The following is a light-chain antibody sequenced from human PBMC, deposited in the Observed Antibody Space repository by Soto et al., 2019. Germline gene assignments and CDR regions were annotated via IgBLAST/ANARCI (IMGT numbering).Light chain of an antibody. CDR2: AAP. V-gene: IGKV1-39*01. Sequence: IHMTQPPSSLSASVRDRVTITCRASQGGSAYLRWDQQRQGTASKLLIYAAPNLLSGVPSRFIESGSGTNFTVTNSSLQPEDFATYYFQQSYKTAHTFGQGPKLET. J-gene: IGKJ2*01. CDR3: QQSYKTAHT. CDR1: QGGSAY.